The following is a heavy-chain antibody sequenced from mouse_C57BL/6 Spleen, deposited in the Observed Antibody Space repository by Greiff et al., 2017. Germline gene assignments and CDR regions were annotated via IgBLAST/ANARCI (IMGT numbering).Heavy chain of an antibody. V-gene: IGHV3-6*01. Sequence: EVQLQESGPGLVKPSQSLSLTCSVTGYYITSGYYWNWIRQFPGNKLEWMGYISYDGSNNYNPALKNRTSITRDTSKNKFFLKLNSVTTEDTATYYCARGLGRVDYWGQGTTLTVSS. CDR1: GYYITSGYY. J-gene: IGHJ2*01. D-gene: IGHD4-1*01. CDR3: ARGLGRVDY. CDR2: ISYDGSN.